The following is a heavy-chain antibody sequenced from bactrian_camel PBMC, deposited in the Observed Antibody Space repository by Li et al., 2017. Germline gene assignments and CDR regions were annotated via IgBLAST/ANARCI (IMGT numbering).Heavy chain of an antibody. CDR2: SHSDGST. V-gene: IGHV3S26*01. CDR1: GYTYSIYC. D-gene: IGHD3*01. CDR3: AAARPRIELSPGMTALQVLGVLEAGASY. Sequence: HVQLVESGGGSVQAGGSLRLSCAASGYTYSIYCMSWFRQAPGKEREGVAHSHSDGSTSYADPVKGRFTISKDKNTLYLQMNSLKPEDTARYYCAAARPRIELSPGMTALQVLGVLEAGASYWGQGTQVTVS. J-gene: IGHJ4*01.